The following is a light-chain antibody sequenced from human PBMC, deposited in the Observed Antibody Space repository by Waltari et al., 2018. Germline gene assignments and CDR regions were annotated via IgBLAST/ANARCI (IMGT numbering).Light chain of an antibody. V-gene: IGKV1-39*01. CDR2: DAS. CDR1: QSITNY. CDR3: LQTYSTLVFS. Sequence: DIQMTQSPSSLSASVGARVTMTCRASQSITNYLSWYQHKLGEAPNLLVYDASTLVSGVPSRFNGSGSGTEFTLTISSLQPEDLATYYCLQTYSTLVFSFGPGTKVDL. J-gene: IGKJ3*01.